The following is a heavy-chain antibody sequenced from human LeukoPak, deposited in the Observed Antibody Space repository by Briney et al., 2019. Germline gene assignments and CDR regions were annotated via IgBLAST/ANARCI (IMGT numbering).Heavy chain of an antibody. V-gene: IGHV3-48*03. CDR3: ARVLSLFYFDY. J-gene: IGHJ4*02. CDR1: GFTFSSYE. D-gene: IGHD2-21*01. Sequence: PGGSLRLSCAASGFTFSSYEMNWVRQAPGQGLEWVSYISSSGSTIYYADSVKGRFTISRDNAKNSLYLQMTSLRAEDTAVYYCARVLSLFYFDYWGQGTLVTVSS. CDR2: ISSSGSTI.